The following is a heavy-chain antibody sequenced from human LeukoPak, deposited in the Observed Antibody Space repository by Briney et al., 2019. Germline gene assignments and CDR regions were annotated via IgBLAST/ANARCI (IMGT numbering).Heavy chain of an antibody. J-gene: IGHJ3*01. Sequence: GGSLRLSCTASGFTFTTYAVSWVRQAPGKGLEWVSTISGNGGRTYYEDSVKGRFTISRDNSKNTLYLQVSSLRAEDTAMYYCANDGTGVHVWTPEAFDLWGPGTMVIVSS. CDR2: ISGNGGRT. V-gene: IGHV3-23*01. CDR3: ANDGTGVHVWTPEAFDL. CDR1: GFTFTTYA. D-gene: IGHD1-1*01.